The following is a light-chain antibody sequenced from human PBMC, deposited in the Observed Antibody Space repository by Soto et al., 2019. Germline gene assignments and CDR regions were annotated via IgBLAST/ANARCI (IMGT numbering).Light chain of an antibody. CDR1: KLGDKY. J-gene: IGLJ2*01. CDR2: QDS. CDR3: QAWDSSLHVV. V-gene: IGLV3-1*01. Sequence: SYELTQPPSVAVSPGQTASITCSGDKLGDKYACWYQQKPGQSPVLVIYQDSKRPSGIPERFSGSNSGNTATLTISGTQAMDEADYYCQAWDSSLHVVFGGGTKLPVL.